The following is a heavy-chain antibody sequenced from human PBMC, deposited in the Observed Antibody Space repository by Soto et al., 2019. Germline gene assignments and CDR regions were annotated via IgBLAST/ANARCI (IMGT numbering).Heavy chain of an antibody. V-gene: IGHV4-34*01. CDR3: ARTSRYLACSSTSCYPGGYYYYYYGMDV. CDR1: GGSFSGYY. D-gene: IGHD2-2*01. Sequence: SETLSLTCAVYGGSFSGYYWSWIRQPPGKGLEWIGEINHSGSTNYNPSLKSRVTISADTSKNQFSLKLSSVTAADTAVYYCARTSRYLACSSTSCYPGGYYYYYYGMDVWGQGTTVTVSS. CDR2: INHSGST. J-gene: IGHJ6*02.